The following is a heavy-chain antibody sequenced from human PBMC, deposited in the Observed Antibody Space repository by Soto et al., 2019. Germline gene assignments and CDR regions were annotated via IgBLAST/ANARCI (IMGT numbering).Heavy chain of an antibody. D-gene: IGHD3-16*01. V-gene: IGHV3-30*18. Sequence: QVQLVESGGGVVQPGRSLRLSCAASGFIFRSSGMHWVRQAPGKGLEWVAVISYDGGNKYYGDSVRGRFTISRDNSNNTLYLEMKSLRVEDTAVYYCAKVRFGRGILSNTMDVWGQGTTVTVSS. CDR2: ISYDGGNK. J-gene: IGHJ6*02. CDR1: GFIFRSSG. CDR3: AKVRFGRGILSNTMDV.